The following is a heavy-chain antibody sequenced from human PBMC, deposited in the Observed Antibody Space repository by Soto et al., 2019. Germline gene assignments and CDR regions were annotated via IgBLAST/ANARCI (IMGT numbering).Heavy chain of an antibody. CDR2: ISYDGSNK. J-gene: IGHJ4*02. D-gene: IGHD3-10*01. V-gene: IGHV3-30-3*01. CDR1: GFTFSSYA. Sequence: GGSLRLSCAASGFTFSSYAMHWVRQAPGKGLEWVAVISYDGSNKYYADSVKGRFTISRDNSKNTLYLQMNSLRAEDTAVYYCARGGNWFGELLYHRLDYWGQGTLVTVSS. CDR3: ARGGNWFGELLYHRLDY.